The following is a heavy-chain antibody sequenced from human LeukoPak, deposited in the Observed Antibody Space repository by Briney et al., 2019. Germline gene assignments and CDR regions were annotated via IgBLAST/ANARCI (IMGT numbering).Heavy chain of an antibody. CDR1: GFTFSSYW. CDR2: IKQDGSEK. V-gene: IGHV3-7*01. D-gene: IGHD6-13*01. Sequence: SGGSLRLSCAASGFTFSSYWMSWVRQAPGKGLEWVANIKQDGSEKYYVDSVKGRFTTSRDNAKNSLYLQMNSLRAEDTAVYYCARIAAAYYYYYMDVWGKGTTVTVSS. CDR3: ARIAAAYYYYYMDV. J-gene: IGHJ6*03.